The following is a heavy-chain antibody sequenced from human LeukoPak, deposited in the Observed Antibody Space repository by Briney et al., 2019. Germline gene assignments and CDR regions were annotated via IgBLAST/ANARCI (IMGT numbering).Heavy chain of an antibody. Sequence: SETLSLTCTVSGGSISSSSYYWGWNRQPPGKGLEWIGSIYYSGSTYYNPSLKSRVTISVDTSKNQFSLKLSSVTAADTAVYYCAREGITIFGVVINFDYWGQGTLVTVSS. D-gene: IGHD3-3*01. J-gene: IGHJ4*02. CDR3: AREGITIFGVVINFDY. V-gene: IGHV4-39*02. CDR1: GGSISSSSYY. CDR2: IYYSGST.